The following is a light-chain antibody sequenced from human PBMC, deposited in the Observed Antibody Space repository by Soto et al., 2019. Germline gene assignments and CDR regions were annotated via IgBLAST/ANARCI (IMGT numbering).Light chain of an antibody. J-gene: IGKJ2*01. V-gene: IGKV3-20*01. CDR2: DAS. CDR3: QQYGRSYT. CDR1: QSIPSNS. Sequence: ENVLTQSPGTLSLSPGERATLSCRASQSIPSNSLAWYQQKPGQAPRLLIYDASKKIPGIPDRFSGSGSGADFTLTISRLEPEDFAVYYCQQYGRSYTFGQGTKLEIK.